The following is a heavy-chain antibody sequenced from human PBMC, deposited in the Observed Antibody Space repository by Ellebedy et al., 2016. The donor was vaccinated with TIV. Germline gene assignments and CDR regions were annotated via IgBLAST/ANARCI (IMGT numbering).Heavy chain of an antibody. J-gene: IGHJ3*02. CDR3: ARDDGGKMGAFDI. V-gene: IGHV3-7*01. CDR2: IKQDGSEK. D-gene: IGHD1-26*01. CDR1: GFTFSSYW. Sequence: GGSLRLXXAASGFTFSSYWMSWVRQAPGKGLEWVANIKQDGSEKYYVDSVKGRFTISRDNAKNSLYLQMNSLRAEDTAVYYCARDDGGKMGAFDIWGQGTMVTVSS.